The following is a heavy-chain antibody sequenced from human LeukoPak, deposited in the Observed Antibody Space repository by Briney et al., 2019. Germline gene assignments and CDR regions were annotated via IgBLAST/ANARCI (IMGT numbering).Heavy chain of an antibody. Sequence: GGSLRLSCVASGFTFSSYGMHWVRQAPGEGPEWVAFISYDGSNKYYADSVKGRFTISRDNSKNTLYLQMNSLRAEDTATYYCAKGVGATRIFDYWGQGTLVTVSS. D-gene: IGHD1-26*01. CDR3: AKGVGATRIFDY. V-gene: IGHV3-30*18. CDR2: ISYDGSNK. J-gene: IGHJ4*02. CDR1: GFTFSSYG.